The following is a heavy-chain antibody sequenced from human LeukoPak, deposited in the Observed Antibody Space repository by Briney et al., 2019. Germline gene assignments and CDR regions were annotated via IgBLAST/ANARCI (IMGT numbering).Heavy chain of an antibody. D-gene: IGHD2-15*01. Sequence: SETLSLTCTVSGGSISSYYWSWIRQPPGKGREWSGYIYYSGSTNYNPSLTSRVTISVDTSKNQFSLKLSSVTAADTAVYYCARALGGCSGGSCGYYFDYWGQGTLVTVSS. CDR1: GGSISSYY. J-gene: IGHJ4*02. CDR3: ARALGGCSGGSCGYYFDY. CDR2: IYYSGST. V-gene: IGHV4-59*01.